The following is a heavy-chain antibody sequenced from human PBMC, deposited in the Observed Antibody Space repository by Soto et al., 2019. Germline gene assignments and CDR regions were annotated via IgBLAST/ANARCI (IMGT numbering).Heavy chain of an antibody. Sequence: TLSLTCAVSGYSISSGYYWGWIRQPPGKGLEWIGSIYHSGSTYYNPSLKSRVTISVDTSKNQFSLKLSSVTAADTAVYYCAVYGSGSYYNNYFDYWGQGTLVTVSS. J-gene: IGHJ4*02. CDR3: AVYGSGSYYNNYFDY. V-gene: IGHV4-38-2*01. CDR1: GYSISSGYY. D-gene: IGHD3-10*01. CDR2: IYHSGST.